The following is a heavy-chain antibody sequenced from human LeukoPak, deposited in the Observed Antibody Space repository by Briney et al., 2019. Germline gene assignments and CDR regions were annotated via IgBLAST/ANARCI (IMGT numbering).Heavy chain of an antibody. CDR3: ARAHYSSSPLMP. Sequence: PGGSLRLSCAASGFTFSSYSMDWVRQAPGKGLEWVSSISSSSSYIYYADSVKGRFTISRDNAKNSLYLQMNSLRAEDTAVYYCARAHYSSSPLMPWGQGTLVTVSS. D-gene: IGHD6-13*01. V-gene: IGHV3-21*01. J-gene: IGHJ5*02. CDR2: ISSSSSYI. CDR1: GFTFSSYS.